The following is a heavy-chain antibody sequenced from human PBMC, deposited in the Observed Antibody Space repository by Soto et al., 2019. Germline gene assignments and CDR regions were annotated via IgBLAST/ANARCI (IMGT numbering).Heavy chain of an antibody. Sequence: PGGSLRLSCSASGFTFSNYDIHWVRQAPGKGLEWVSYISEGGSTIYYADSVKGRFTISRDNARNSLYLQMSSLRAEDTAVYYCAREGVSVDAFDVWGQGTMVTVSS. V-gene: IGHV3-48*03. D-gene: IGHD3-3*01. CDR3: AREGVSVDAFDV. J-gene: IGHJ3*01. CDR1: GFTFSNYD. CDR2: ISEGGSTI.